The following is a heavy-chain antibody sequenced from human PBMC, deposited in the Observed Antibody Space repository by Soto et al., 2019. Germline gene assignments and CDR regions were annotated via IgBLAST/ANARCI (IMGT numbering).Heavy chain of an antibody. V-gene: IGHV3-21*06. CDR3: ARGFGSYDWIDP. J-gene: IGHJ5*02. CDR2: ISSGNSYI. CDR1: GFTFSSQT. Sequence: EVRLVESGGGLVKPGGSLRLSCEASGFTFSSQTMIWVRQAPGKGLEWVASISSGNSYIYYGDSVKGRFTISRDNAKNSLYLQMNHLRAEDTAVYYCARGFGSYDWIDPWGQGTLVTVSS. D-gene: IGHD3-16*01.